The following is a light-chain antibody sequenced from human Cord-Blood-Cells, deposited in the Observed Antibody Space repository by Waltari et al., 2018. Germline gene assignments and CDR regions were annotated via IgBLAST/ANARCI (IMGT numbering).Light chain of an antibody. V-gene: IGKV3-11*01. J-gene: IGKJ2*01. CDR3: QQRSNWRT. Sequence: EIVLTQSPATLSLSPGERATLSCRASRSVSSYLDWYQQKPGQAPRLLIYDASNRATGIPARFSGSGSGTDFTLTISSLEPEDFAVYYCQQRSNWRTFGQGTKLEIK. CDR2: DAS. CDR1: RSVSSY.